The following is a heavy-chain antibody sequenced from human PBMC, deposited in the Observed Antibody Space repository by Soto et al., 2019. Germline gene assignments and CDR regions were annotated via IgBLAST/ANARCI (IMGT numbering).Heavy chain of an antibody. CDR2: IYHSGST. J-gene: IGHJ4*02. Sequence: NPSETLSLTCAVSGGSISSSNWWSWVRQPPGKGLEWIGEIYHSGSTNYNPSLKSRVTISVDKCKNHFSLNLSSVTAADMAGYSFVREGTYSAYNFAHGIQLWSFDFWVQGALVTGSS. CDR1: GGSISSSNW. V-gene: IGHV4-4*02. CDR3: VREGTYSAYNFAHGIQLWSFDF. D-gene: IGHD5-12*01.